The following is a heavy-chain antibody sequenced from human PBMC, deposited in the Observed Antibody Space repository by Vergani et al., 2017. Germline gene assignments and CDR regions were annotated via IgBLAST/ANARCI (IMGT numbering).Heavy chain of an antibody. V-gene: IGHV3-30*02. Sequence: QVQLVESVGGVVQRGGSLRLSCATSGFTLSNYDMQCIRQGPGKGLEFVAVIPFDGSNQYYADSVKGRFTLSRDFSKNTLYLQMNRLRTDDTATYYCAKHFRGWGIDYWGQGTQVIVSS. CDR2: IPFDGSNQ. CDR1: GFTLSNYD. D-gene: IGHD3-16*01. J-gene: IGHJ4*02. CDR3: AKHFRGWGIDY.